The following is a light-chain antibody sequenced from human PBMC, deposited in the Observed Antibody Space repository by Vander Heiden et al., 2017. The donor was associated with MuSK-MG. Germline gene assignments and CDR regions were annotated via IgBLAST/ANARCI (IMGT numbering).Light chain of an antibody. Sequence: DIVMTQSPATLSVSPGERATLSCRASQSVTSNLAWYQQKPGQAPRLLIYGASTRATGIPARFSGSGSGTEFTLTISSLQSEDFAVYYCQHYNNWPPWTFGQRTKVEIK. CDR2: GAS. J-gene: IGKJ1*01. V-gene: IGKV3D-15*01. CDR1: QSVTSN. CDR3: QHYNNWPPWT.